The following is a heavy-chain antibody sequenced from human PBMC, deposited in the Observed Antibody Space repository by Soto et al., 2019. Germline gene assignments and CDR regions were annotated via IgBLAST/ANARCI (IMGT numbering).Heavy chain of an antibody. CDR1: GVSVSSGSFY. J-gene: IGHJ4*02. Sequence: SETLSLTCTVSGVSVSSGSFYWSWIRQPPGKGLEWIGYVYYSGSTNYNPSLKSRVTISVDTSKNQFSLKLSSVTAADTAVYYCTRDHSYYGSGSYLDYWGQGTLVTVSS. D-gene: IGHD3-10*01. V-gene: IGHV4-61*01. CDR3: TRDHSYYGSGSYLDY. CDR2: VYYSGST.